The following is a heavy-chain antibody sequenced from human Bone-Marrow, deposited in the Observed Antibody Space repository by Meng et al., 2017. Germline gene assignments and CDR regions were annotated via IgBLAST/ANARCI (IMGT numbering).Heavy chain of an antibody. J-gene: IGHJ4*02. CDR1: GFSLTTSGVG. CDR3: AHRIPSGAAAGTFGY. CDR2: IYWNDDK. V-gene: IGHV2-5*01. Sequence: SGPTLVKPTQTLTLTCTFSGFSLTTSGVGVGWIRQPPGQALEWLALIYWNDDKRYSPSLKTRLTITKDTSKNQVVLTMTNMDPVDTATYYCAHRIPSGAAAGTFGYWGQGTLVTVSS. D-gene: IGHD6-13*01.